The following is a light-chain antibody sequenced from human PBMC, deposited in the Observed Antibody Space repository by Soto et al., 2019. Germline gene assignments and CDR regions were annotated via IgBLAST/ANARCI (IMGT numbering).Light chain of an antibody. CDR1: QSISSY. Sequence: DIHMTQPPSSLSASLGDRVSITFRASQSISSYLNWYQQKPGKAPKLLIYAASSLQSGVPSRFSGSGSGTDFTLTISSLQPEDFATYYCQQSYNRITFGQGTRLEIK. V-gene: IGKV1-39*01. CDR2: AAS. CDR3: QQSYNRIT. J-gene: IGKJ5*01.